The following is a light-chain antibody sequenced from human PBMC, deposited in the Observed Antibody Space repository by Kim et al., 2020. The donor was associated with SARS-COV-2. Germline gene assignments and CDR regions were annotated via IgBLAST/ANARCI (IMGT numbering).Light chain of an antibody. J-gene: IGKJ2*03. CDR1: QSVSSSY. V-gene: IGKV3-20*01. CDR3: QQYGSSPYS. Sequence: LSPGERATLACRASQSVSSSYLAWYQQKPGQAPRLLIYGASSRATGIPDRFSGSGSGTDFNLTISRLEPEDFAVYYCQQYGSSPYSFGQGTKLEI. CDR2: GAS.